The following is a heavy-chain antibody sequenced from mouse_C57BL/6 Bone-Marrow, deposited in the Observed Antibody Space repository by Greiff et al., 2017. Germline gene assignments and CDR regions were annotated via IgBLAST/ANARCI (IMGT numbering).Heavy chain of an antibody. CDR3: ARDYYGSSWYFDY. J-gene: IGHJ2*01. CDR2: INPNNGGT. CDR1: GYTFTDYY. Sequence: EVQLQQSGPALVKPGASVTISCKASGYTFTDYYLNWVKQSHGQSLEWIGNINPNNGGTSYNQKLKGKATLTVDKSSSTAYMERRSLTSEDSAVYYCARDYYGSSWYFDYWGQGTILTVSS. V-gene: IGHV1-26*01. D-gene: IGHD1-1*01.